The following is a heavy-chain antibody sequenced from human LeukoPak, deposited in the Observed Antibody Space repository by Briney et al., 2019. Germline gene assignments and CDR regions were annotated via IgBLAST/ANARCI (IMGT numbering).Heavy chain of an antibody. CDR3: ARGQFYHDSTGYPD. V-gene: IGHV4-59*01. CDR1: GGSMSNYY. D-gene: IGHD3-22*01. J-gene: IGHJ4*02. Sequence: SETLSLTCTVSGGSMSNYYWIWIRQPPGKGLEWIGHIYYSGTTNYNPSLKSRVTISVDTSKNQFSLKLNSVTAADAAVYYCARGQFYHDSTGYPDWGQGTLVTVSS. CDR2: IYYSGTT.